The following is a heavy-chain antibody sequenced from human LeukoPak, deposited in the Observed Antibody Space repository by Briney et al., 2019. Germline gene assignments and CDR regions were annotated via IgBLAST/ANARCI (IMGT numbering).Heavy chain of an antibody. CDR3: ARDRAYYGSGSYSPISLYYYYGMDV. CDR1: GYTFTSYG. D-gene: IGHD3-10*01. J-gene: IGHJ6*02. Sequence: ASVTVSCTASGYTFTSYGISWVRQAPGQGLEWMGWISAYNGNTNYAQKLQGRVTMTTDTSTSTAYMELRSLRSDDTAVYYCARDRAYYGSGSYSPISLYYYYGMDVWGQGTTVTVSS. CDR2: ISAYNGNT. V-gene: IGHV1-18*01.